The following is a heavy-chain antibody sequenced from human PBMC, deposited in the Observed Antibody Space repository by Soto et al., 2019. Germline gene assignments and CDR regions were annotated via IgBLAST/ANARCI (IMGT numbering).Heavy chain of an antibody. CDR1: GYTFTGYY. V-gene: IGHV1-2*04. J-gene: IGHJ5*02. CDR3: ARGIAAAGPPEISWFDP. D-gene: IGHD6-13*01. Sequence: ASVKVSCKASGYTFTGYYMHWVRQAPGQGLEWMGWINPNSGGTNYAQKFQGWVTMTRDTSISTAYMELSRLRSDDTAVYYCARGIAAAGPPEISWFDPWGQGTLVTVSS. CDR2: INPNSGGT.